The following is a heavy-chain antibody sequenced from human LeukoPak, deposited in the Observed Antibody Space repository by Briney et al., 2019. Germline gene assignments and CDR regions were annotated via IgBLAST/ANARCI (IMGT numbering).Heavy chain of an antibody. CDR2: IWYDGSNK. V-gene: IGHV3-33*01. Sequence: GGSLRLSCAASGFTFSSYGMHWVRQAPGKGLEWVAVIWYDGSNKYYADSVKGRFTVSRDNSKNTLYLQMNSLRAEDTAVYYCARGPYDSSGYYYFPHYWGQGTLVTVSS. J-gene: IGHJ4*02. CDR1: GFTFSSYG. CDR3: ARGPYDSSGYYYFPHY. D-gene: IGHD3-22*01.